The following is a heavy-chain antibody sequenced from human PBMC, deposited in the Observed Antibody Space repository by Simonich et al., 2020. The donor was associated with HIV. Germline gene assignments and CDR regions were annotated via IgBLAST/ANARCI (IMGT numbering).Heavy chain of an antibody. D-gene: IGHD3-16*01. CDR3: ARAGGSLDY. Sequence: VQLVESGGGVVQPGRSLRLSCAASGFTFSSYSMNWVRQAPGKGLEWVSYISSSSSSRYYADSVKGRFTISRDNAKNSLYLQMNSLRAEDTAVYYCARAGGSLDYWGQGTLVTVSS. V-gene: IGHV3-48*01. CDR2: ISSSSSSR. CDR1: GFTFSSYS. J-gene: IGHJ4*02.